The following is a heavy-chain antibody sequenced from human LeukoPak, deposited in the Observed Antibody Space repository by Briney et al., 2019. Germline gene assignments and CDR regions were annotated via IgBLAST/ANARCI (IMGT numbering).Heavy chain of an antibody. D-gene: IGHD3-10*01. Sequence: GGSLRLSCAASGFTFSSYAMSWVRQAPGKGLEWVSVISGNGVSTHYADSVKGRFTISRDNAKNSLYLQMNSLRAEDTAVYYCARSLPYYSSFDYWGQGTLVTVSS. V-gene: IGHV3-23*01. CDR3: ARSLPYYSSFDY. CDR1: GFTFSSYA. J-gene: IGHJ4*02. CDR2: ISGNGVST.